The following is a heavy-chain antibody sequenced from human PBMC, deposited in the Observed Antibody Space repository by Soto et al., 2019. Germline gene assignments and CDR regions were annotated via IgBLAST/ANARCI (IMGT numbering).Heavy chain of an antibody. Sequence: EVQLVESGGGLVQPGGSLELSCAASGFTLSDSSVNWVRQASGKGLEWVGRIASKTESEATVYAASVKGRITVAREESKNTVYLQMGSLKAEDTAVYYCMSWDASSSAEQWGQGALVTVSS. J-gene: IGHJ4*02. CDR1: GFTLSDSS. V-gene: IGHV3-73*02. CDR2: IASKTESEAT. D-gene: IGHD6-6*01. CDR3: MSWDASSSAEQ.